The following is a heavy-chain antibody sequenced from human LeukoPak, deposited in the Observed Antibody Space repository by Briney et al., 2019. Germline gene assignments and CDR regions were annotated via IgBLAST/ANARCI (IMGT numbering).Heavy chain of an antibody. D-gene: IGHD6-19*01. CDR2: IYSDGSST. J-gene: IGHJ4*02. CDR1: GFTFSDYW. CDR3: VRDLGSGWSPDY. V-gene: IGHV3-74*01. Sequence: GGSLRLSCATSGFTFSDYWMHWVRQAPGKGLVWVSRIYSDGSSTNYADSVKGRFSISRDNARDTLYLQMNSLTAEDTAVYYCVRDLGSGWSPDYWGQGTLVTVSS.